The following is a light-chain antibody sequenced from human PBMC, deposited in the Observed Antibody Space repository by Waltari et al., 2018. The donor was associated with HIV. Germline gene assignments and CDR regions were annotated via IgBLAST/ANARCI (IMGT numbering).Light chain of an antibody. CDR3: AAWDDSLNGWV. CDR2: SNN. Sequence: QSVLTQPPSASGTPGQRVTISGSGSSSKPGSNTVSWYQQLPGTAPKLLIYSNNQRPSGVPDRFSGSKSGTSASLAISGLQSEDEADYYCAAWDDSLNGWVFGGGTKLTVL. CDR1: SSKPGSNT. V-gene: IGLV1-44*01. J-gene: IGLJ3*02.